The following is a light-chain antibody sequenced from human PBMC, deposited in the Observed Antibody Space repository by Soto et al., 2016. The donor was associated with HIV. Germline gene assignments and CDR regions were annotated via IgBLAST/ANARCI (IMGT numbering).Light chain of an antibody. V-gene: IGKV1-5*03. CDR3: QQYSSYPYT. J-gene: IGKJ2*01. CDR2: GAS. CDR1: QSISSW. Sequence: DIQMTQSPSALSAFVGDRVTFTCRASQSISSWVAWYRQKIGEAPQLIISGASNLEKGVPPRFTGAGSGTEFTLTISSLQPEDFATYYCQQYSSYPYTFGQGTKLEIK.